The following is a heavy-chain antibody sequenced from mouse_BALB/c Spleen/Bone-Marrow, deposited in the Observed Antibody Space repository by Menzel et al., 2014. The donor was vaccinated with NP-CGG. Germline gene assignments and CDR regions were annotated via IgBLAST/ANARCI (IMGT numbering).Heavy chain of an antibody. V-gene: IGHV5-6-5*01. Sequence: EVKVVESGGGLVEPGGPLKLSCAASGFTFSTYAMSWVRQTPEKRLEWVASIYSGGSTYYPDSVKGRFTISRDNARNILYLQMNSLRSEDTAMYYCARRYYGYWYFDVWGAGTTVTVSS. CDR3: ARRYYGYWYFDV. CDR1: GFTFSTYA. J-gene: IGHJ1*01. CDR2: IYSGGST. D-gene: IGHD1-1*01.